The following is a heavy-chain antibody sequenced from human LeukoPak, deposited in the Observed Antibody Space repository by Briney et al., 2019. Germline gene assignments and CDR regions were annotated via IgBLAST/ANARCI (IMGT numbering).Heavy chain of an antibody. CDR1: GFTFSGYS. V-gene: IGHV3-21*01. CDR3: AKTWSGSYLDY. J-gene: IGHJ4*02. D-gene: IGHD3-3*01. CDR2: IRSNSSYI. Sequence: GGSLRLSCAASGFTFSGYSMNWVRQAPGKGLEWVSCIRSNSSYIYYADSVKGRFTISRDNAKNSLYLQMNSLRVEDTAVYYCAKTWSGSYLDYWGLGTLVTVSA.